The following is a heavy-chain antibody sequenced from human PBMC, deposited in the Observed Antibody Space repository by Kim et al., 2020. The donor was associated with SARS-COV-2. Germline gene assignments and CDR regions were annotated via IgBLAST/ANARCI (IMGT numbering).Heavy chain of an antibody. Sequence: GGSLRLSCAASGFTFSSYWMHWVRQAPGKGLVWVSRIKSDGSTTGYADSVKGRFTISRDNAKNTLYLQMNSLRAEDTAVYFCARGPYTYTYTMDSWGQGTLVTVSS. CDR1: GFTFSSYW. J-gene: IGHJ4*02. D-gene: IGHD5-18*01. CDR3: ARGPYTYTYTMDS. V-gene: IGHV3-74*01. CDR2: IKSDGSTT.